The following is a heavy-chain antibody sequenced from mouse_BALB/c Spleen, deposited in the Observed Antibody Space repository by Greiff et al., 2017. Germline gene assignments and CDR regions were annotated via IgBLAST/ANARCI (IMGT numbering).Heavy chain of an antibody. CDR1: GFTFSSFG. D-gene: IGHD2-1*01. Sequence: EVKLVESGGGLVQPGGSRKLSCAASGFTFSSFGMHWVRQAPEKGLEWVAYISSGSSTIYYADTVKGRFTISRDNPKNTLFLQMTSLRSEDTAMYYCARSIYYGNYGAMDYWGQGTSVTVSS. CDR3: ARSIYYGNYGAMDY. J-gene: IGHJ4*01. V-gene: IGHV5-17*02. CDR2: ISSGSSTI.